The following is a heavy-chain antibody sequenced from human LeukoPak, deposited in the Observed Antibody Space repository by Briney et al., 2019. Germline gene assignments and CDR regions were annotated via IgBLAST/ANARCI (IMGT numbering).Heavy chain of an antibody. V-gene: IGHV4-59*08. Sequence: SETLSLTCTVSGGITRYYSGGVTRYYWSWIRRSPGEGLEWIGYIHNSGTTNYNPSLKSRVTTSVDTSKSQFSLKLISVTAADTAVYYCARHDNRGYYSLHYWGQGALVTVSS. CDR3: ARHDNRGYYSLHY. J-gene: IGHJ4*02. CDR1: GGITRYYSGGVTRYY. D-gene: IGHD3-22*01. CDR2: IHNSGTT.